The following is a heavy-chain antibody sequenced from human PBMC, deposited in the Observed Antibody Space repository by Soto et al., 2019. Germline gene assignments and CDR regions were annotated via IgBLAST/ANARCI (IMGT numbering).Heavy chain of an antibody. J-gene: IGHJ4*02. CDR3: ARDIGFDIDY. Sequence: QVQLVQSGAEVQKPGASVKVSCKTSGYTFNAFGITWVRQAPGLGLEWLGWIYSKAGTSNFAPKFQGRVIMTTDASTSTAYMELTSLTFDDSAVYFFARDIGFDIDYWGQGTLVTVS. D-gene: IGHD5-12*01. CDR1: GYTFNAFG. CDR2: IYSKAGTS. V-gene: IGHV1-18*01.